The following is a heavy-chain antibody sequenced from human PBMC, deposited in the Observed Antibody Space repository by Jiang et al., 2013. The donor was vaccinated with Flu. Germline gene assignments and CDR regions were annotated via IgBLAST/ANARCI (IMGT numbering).Heavy chain of an antibody. Sequence: GSGLVKPSETLSLTCTVSGGSISSSSYFWGWIRQPPGKGLEYFASISYSGSTFYNPSLKSRVTISVDTSRNQFSLRLRSVTAADTAVYYCASSYVVVVPDHFDHWGQGTLVTVSS. D-gene: IGHD2-2*01. CDR2: ISYSGST. CDR1: GGSISSSSYF. J-gene: IGHJ4*02. CDR3: ASSYVVVVPDHFDH. V-gene: IGHV4-39*07.